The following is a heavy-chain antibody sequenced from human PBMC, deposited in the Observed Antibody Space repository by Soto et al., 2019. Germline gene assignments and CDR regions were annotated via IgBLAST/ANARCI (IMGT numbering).Heavy chain of an antibody. D-gene: IGHD6-25*01. CDR3: PSGYKSPPDY. Sequence: QVQLQESGPGLVKPSQTLSVTCTVSGASVTSGGYYWTWIRQHSGKGLEWIGHIYSVGRTYYSPSLQSRLTSSRDLSQYQSCLMLTSVTVADTSVDYCPSGYKSPPDYWCQGTLVAVSS. J-gene: IGHJ4*02. CDR1: GASVTSGGYY. V-gene: IGHV4-31*03. CDR2: IYSVGRT.